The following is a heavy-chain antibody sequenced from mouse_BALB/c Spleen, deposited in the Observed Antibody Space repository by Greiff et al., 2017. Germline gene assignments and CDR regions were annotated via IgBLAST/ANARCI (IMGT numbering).Heavy chain of an antibody. CDR2: INSNGGST. Sequence: EVQLKESGGGLVQPGGSLKLSCAASGFTFSSYGMSWVRQTPDKRLELVATINSNGGSTYYPDSVKGRFTISRDNAKNTLYLQMSSLKSEDTAMYYCARDPAMITTLDYWGQGTTLTVSS. CDR1: GFTFSSYG. V-gene: IGHV5-6-3*01. D-gene: IGHD2-4*01. CDR3: ARDPAMITTLDY. J-gene: IGHJ2*01.